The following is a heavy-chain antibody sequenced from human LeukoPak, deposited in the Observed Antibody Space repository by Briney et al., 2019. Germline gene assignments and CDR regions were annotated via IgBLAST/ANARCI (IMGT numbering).Heavy chain of an antibody. CDR1: GGSISSYY. V-gene: IGHV4-59*08. CDR2: IYYSGST. CDR3: ARRPVYYYGMDV. J-gene: IGHJ6*02. Sequence: SETLSLTCTVSGGSISSYYWSWIRQPPGKGLEWIGNIYYSGSTNYNPSLKSRVTISVDTSKNQFSLKLSSVTAADTAVYYCARRPVYYYGMDVWGQGTTVTVSS.